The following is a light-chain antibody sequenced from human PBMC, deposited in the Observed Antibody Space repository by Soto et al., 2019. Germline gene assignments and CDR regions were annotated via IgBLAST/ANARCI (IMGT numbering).Light chain of an antibody. J-gene: IGLJ1*01. Sequence: IFCTGTSIDVGGYNYVSWYQQHPGKAPKLMIYEVSKRPSGVPDRFSGSKSGNTASLTVSGLQAEDEADYYCSSYAGSKNVFGTGTKVTVL. V-gene: IGLV2-8*01. CDR2: EVS. CDR1: SIDVGGYNY. CDR3: SSYAGSKNV.